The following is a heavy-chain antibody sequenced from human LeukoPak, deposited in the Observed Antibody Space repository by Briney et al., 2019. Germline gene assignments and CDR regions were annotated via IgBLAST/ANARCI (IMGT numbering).Heavy chain of an antibody. V-gene: IGHV4-59*01. CDR2: ISSSGNT. D-gene: IGHD3-3*01. J-gene: IGHJ3*02. Sequence: PSETLSLTCSVFNASISTYYWSWIRQPPGKGLEWIGYISSSGNTNYNPSLKSRLTTSVDTSKNHFSLRLTSVTAADTAVYYCARVLTIFGVVISYGAFDIWGQGTLVTVSS. CDR3: ARVLTIFGVVISYGAFDI. CDR1: NASISTYY.